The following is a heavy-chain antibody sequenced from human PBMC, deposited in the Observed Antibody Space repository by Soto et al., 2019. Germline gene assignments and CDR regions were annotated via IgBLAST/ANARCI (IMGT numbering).Heavy chain of an antibody. CDR3: ERDQPGYSSGYGLCY. CDR2: ISSSSSYI. Sequence: EVQLVETGGGLVKPGGSLRLSCAASGFTFSSYSMNCVRKAPGKGLEWVSSISSSSSYIYYADSVKGRFTISRDNAQNSLYLQMNRLRAEDTAVYYCERDQPGYSSGYGLCYWGQGTLVTVS. J-gene: IGHJ4*02. V-gene: IGHV3-21*01. CDR1: GFTFSSYS. D-gene: IGHD5-18*01.